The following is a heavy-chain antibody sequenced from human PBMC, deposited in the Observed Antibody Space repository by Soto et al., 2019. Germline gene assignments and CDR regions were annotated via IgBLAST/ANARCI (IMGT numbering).Heavy chain of an antibody. J-gene: IGHJ4*02. D-gene: IGHD6-19*01. CDR2: IYYSGST. CDR3: ARARQWPVRLDY. CDR1: GGSISSYY. V-gene: IGHV4-59*01. Sequence: QVQLQESGPGLVKPSETLSLTCTVSGGSISSYYWSWIRQPPGKGLEWIGYIYYSGSTNYNPSLKRRVTISVDTSKNQFSLKLSSVTAADTAVYYCARARQWPVRLDYWGQGTLVTVSS.